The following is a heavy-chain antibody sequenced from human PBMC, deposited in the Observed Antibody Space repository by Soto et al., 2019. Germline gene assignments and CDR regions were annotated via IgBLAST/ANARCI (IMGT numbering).Heavy chain of an antibody. V-gene: IGHV3-74*03. CDR3: ARELPTTIRGGYYYSYGMDV. D-gene: IGHD2-2*02. J-gene: IGHJ6*02. Sequence: GGSLRLSCAASGFIFSSYWMHWVRQAPGKXLVWVSRLHSDGSTTTDADSVKGRFTISRDNAKNTLYLQMNSLRAEDTAVYYCARELPTTIRGGYYYSYGMDVWGQGTTVTV. CDR1: GFIFSSYW. CDR2: LHSDGSTT.